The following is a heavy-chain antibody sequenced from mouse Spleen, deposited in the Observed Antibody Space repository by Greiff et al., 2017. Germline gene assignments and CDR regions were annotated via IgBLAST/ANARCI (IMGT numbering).Heavy chain of an antibody. Sequence: EVMLVESGGDLVKPGGSLKLSCAASGFTFSSYGMSWVRQTPDKRLEWVATISSGGSYTYYPDSVKGRFTISRDNAKNTLYLQMSSLKSEDTAMYYCARLYDGYYVFAYWGQGTLVTVSA. CDR2: ISSGGSYT. CDR1: GFTFSSYG. CDR3: ARLYDGYYVFAY. D-gene: IGHD2-3*01. V-gene: IGHV5-6*02. J-gene: IGHJ3*01.